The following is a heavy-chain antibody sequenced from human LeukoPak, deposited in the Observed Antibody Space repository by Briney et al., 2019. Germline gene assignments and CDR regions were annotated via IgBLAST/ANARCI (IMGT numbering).Heavy chain of an antibody. J-gene: IGHJ1*01. D-gene: IGHD3-3*01. V-gene: IGHV1-69*05. Sequence: ASVKVSCKAPGGTFSSYAISWVRQAPGQGLEWMGGIIPIFGTANYAQKFQGRVTITTDESTSTAYMELSSLRSEDTAVYYCAITSTYYDFWSGYYTPEYFQHWGQGTLVTVSS. CDR3: AITSTYYDFWSGYYTPEYFQH. CDR2: IIPIFGTA. CDR1: GGTFSSYA.